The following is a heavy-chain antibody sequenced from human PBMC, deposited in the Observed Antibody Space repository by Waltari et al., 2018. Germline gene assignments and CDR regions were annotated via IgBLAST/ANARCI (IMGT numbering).Heavy chain of an antibody. V-gene: IGHV4-34*01. D-gene: IGHD3-3*01. J-gene: IGHJ5*02. Sequence: QVQLQQWGAGLLKPSATLSLTCAVYGGSFSGSSWTWLRPPPGKGLEWIGESNHSGRTNYNPSLKSRVTISVDTSKNQFSLKLSSVTAADTAVYYCARVIAAGSGSGWFDPWGQGTLVTVSS. CDR1: GGSFSGSS. CDR3: ARVIAAGSGSGWFDP. CDR2: SNHSGRT.